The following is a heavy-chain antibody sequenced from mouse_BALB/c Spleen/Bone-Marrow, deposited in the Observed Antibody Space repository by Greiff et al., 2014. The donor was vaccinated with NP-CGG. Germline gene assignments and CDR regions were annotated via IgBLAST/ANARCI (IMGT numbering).Heavy chain of an antibody. CDR3: ARNFYGSSYFDY. V-gene: IGHV1-67*01. CDR1: GYTFTDYA. D-gene: IGHD1-1*01. CDR2: IYPYSDYT. Sequence: QVQLEESGAELVRPGVSVKMSCKGSGYTFTDYAVQWVKQRHTKSLEWIGVIYPYSDYTHYNQKFKDKATMTVDKSSSTAYMELARLTSGDYAIDFCARNFYGSSYFDYWGQGTTLTVSS. J-gene: IGHJ2*01.